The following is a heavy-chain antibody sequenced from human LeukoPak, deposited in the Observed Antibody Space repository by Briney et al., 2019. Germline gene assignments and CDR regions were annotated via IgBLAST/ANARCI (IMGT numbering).Heavy chain of an antibody. CDR1: GFTFDTYW. V-gene: IGHV3-7*01. Sequence: GGSLRLSCVASGFTFDTYWMTWVRQAPGKGLEWVANIKEEGNERHYADSVSGRFTISRDNAKNSLFLQMNSLRAEDTAVYYCARDVSPRYSSGWADAHDIWGQGTMVTASS. D-gene: IGHD6-19*01. CDR3: ARDVSPRYSSGWADAHDI. J-gene: IGHJ3*02. CDR2: IKEEGNER.